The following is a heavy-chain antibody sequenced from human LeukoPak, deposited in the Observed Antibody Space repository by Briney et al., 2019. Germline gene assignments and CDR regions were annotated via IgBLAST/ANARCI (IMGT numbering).Heavy chain of an antibody. Sequence: PGGSLRLSCAASGFTFSTYNTDWVRQAPGKGLEWVSSISGSSSYIYYADSLKGRFTISRDNAKNSLYLQMNSLRAGDAAVYYCAKAPVTTCSGAYCYPFDYWSQGTLVTVSS. CDR3: AKAPVTTCSGAYCYPFDY. J-gene: IGHJ4*02. CDR1: GFTFSTYN. CDR2: ISGSSSYI. D-gene: IGHD2-15*01. V-gene: IGHV3-21*04.